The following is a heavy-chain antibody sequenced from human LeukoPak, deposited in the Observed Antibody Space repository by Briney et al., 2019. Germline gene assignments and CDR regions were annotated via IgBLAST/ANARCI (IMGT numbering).Heavy chain of an antibody. CDR1: GFYFNTYG. D-gene: IGHD1-26*01. J-gene: IGHJ6*02. CDR3: AKDYTVGATWPDGMDV. V-gene: IGHV3-30*18. Sequence: GRSLRLSCAASGFYFNTYGMHWVRQAPGKGLEWVAAISYDGRNQYYAESVQGRFTISRDNSKNTVHLQMNSQRPEDTAVYYCAKDYTVGATWPDGMDVWGQGTTVTVSS. CDR2: ISYDGRNQ.